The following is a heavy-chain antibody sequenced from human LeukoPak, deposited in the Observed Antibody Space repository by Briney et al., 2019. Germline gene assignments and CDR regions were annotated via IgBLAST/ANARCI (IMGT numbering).Heavy chain of an antibody. J-gene: IGHJ4*02. CDR1: GFTFSDAW. Sequence: GGSLRLSCVASGFTFSDAWRSWVRQAPGKGLEWVGRIKSKIDGGTIDYGAPVKGRFTISRDDSRNTLYLPMNSLKTEDTAVYYCTTRRQDGCWGQGTLVTVS. D-gene: IGHD6-25*01. CDR2: IKSKIDGGTI. V-gene: IGHV3-15*01. CDR3: TTRRQDGC.